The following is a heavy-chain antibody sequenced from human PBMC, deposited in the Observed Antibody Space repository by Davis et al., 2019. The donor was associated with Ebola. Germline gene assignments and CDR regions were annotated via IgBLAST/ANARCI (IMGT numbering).Heavy chain of an antibody. D-gene: IGHD2-15*01. Sequence: PSETLSLTCTVSGVSISRHYWSWIRQPPGKRLEWIGSIYYTGSAYYNSSLNSRVTISVDMSKNQFSLKLSSVTAADTAVYYCARASLGYCSGGSCYFGDAFDIWGQGTMVTVSS. CDR2: IYYTGSA. V-gene: IGHV4-59*08. J-gene: IGHJ3*02. CDR1: GVSISRHY. CDR3: ARASLGYCSGGSCYFGDAFDI.